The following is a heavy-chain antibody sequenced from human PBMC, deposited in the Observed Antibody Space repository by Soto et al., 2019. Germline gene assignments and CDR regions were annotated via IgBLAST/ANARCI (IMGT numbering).Heavy chain of an antibody. D-gene: IGHD2-8*01. CDR1: GYTFTGYY. V-gene: IGHV1-2*04. CDR3: ARDYEYCTNGVCSVWFDP. Sequence: ASVKVSCKASGYTFTGYYMHWVRQAPGQGLEWMGWINPNSGGTNYAQKFQGWVTMTRDTSISTAYMELSRLRSDDTAVYYCARDYEYCTNGVCSVWFDPWGQGTLVTVS. CDR2: INPNSGGT. J-gene: IGHJ5*02.